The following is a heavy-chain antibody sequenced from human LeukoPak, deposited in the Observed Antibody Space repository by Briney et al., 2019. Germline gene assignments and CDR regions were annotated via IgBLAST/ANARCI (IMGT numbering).Heavy chain of an antibody. CDR3: AREGGGYYVFWSGYYPLYYFDY. V-gene: IGHV3-30-3*01. J-gene: IGHJ4*02. Sequence: PGGSLRLSCAASGFTFSSYAMHWVRQAPGKVLEWVAVISYDGSNKYYADSVKGRFTISRDNSKNTLYLQMNSLRAEDTAVYYCAREGGGYYVFWSGYYPLYYFDYWGQGTLVTVSS. CDR1: GFTFSSYA. CDR2: ISYDGSNK. D-gene: IGHD3-3*01.